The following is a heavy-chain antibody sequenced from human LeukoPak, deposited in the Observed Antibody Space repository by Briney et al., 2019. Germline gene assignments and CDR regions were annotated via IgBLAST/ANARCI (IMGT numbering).Heavy chain of an antibody. V-gene: IGHV1-69*04. J-gene: IGHJ6*02. CDR3: ARVSYYYGMDV. CDR2: IIPIFGIA. Sequence: EASVKVSCKASGGTFSSYAISWVRQAPGQGLEWMGRIIPIFGIANYAQKFQGRVMITADKSTSTAYMELSSLRSEDTAVYYCARVSYYYGMDVWGQGTTVTVSS. CDR1: GGTFSSYA.